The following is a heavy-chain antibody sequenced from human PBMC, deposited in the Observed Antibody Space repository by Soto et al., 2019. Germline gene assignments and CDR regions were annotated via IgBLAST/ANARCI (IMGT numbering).Heavy chain of an antibody. CDR2: IYYSGST. CDR3: ARPIEYYYYYGMDV. J-gene: IGHJ6*02. V-gene: IGHV4-39*01. Sequence: QLQLQESGPGLVKPSETLSLTCTVSGGSISSSSYYWGWIRQPPGKGLEWIGSIYYSGSTYYNPSLKSRVTISVDTSKNQFSLKLSSVTAADTAVYYCARPIEYYYYYGMDVWGQGTTVTVSS. CDR1: GGSISSSSYY.